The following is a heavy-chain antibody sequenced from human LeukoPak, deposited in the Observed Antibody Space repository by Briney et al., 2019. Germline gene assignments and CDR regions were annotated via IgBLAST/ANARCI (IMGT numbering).Heavy chain of an antibody. Sequence: GGSLRLSCAASGFTFSDYYINWVRQAPGKGLEWLSSISSRGSYLHYADSVRGRFTISRDNAKNSLYLQMSSLRPEDTAMYYCAGNWNLGGLDVWGQGTTVTVSS. D-gene: IGHD1-1*01. CDR1: GFTFSDYY. J-gene: IGHJ6*02. V-gene: IGHV3-21*01. CDR2: ISSRGSYL. CDR3: AGNWNLGGLDV.